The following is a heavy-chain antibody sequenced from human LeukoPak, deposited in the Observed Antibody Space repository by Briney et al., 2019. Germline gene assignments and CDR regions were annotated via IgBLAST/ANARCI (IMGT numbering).Heavy chain of an antibody. J-gene: IGHJ4*02. CDR2: IYYHGNNK. D-gene: IGHD3-10*01. CDR3: ARGNYYGSGCDF. CDR1: GFTFSNYG. V-gene: IGHV3-30*19. Sequence: GGSLRLSCAASGFTFSNYGMHWVRQAPGKGLEWVAFIYYHGNNKNYADFVKDRFTISRDNSKNTLFLQMNSLRAEDTAVYYCARGNYYGSGCDFWGQGSLVTVSS.